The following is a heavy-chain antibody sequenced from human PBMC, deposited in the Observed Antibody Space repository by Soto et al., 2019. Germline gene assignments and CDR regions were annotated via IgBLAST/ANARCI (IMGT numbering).Heavy chain of an antibody. CDR3: EKDKGPVSDANWCCDV. J-gene: IGHJ2*01. CDR2: IHGSGAIT. D-gene: IGHD4-17*01. V-gene: IGHV3-23*01. Sequence: EVQVLQSGGGLVQPGGSLRLSCAASGLTFSRFAMSWVRQAPGKGLEWVATIHGSGAITNYADSVRGRFTISRDNSKDTMYLQLNTLRVEDTAVYYCEKDKGPVSDANWCCDVGGRGTLVTVSS. CDR1: GLTFSRFA.